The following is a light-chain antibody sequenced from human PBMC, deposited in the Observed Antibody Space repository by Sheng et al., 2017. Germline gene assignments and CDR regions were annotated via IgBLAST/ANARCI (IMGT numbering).Light chain of an antibody. Sequence: EITLTQSPGTLSLSPGERATLSCRASQTISRNQLAWYQQKPGQAPRLLIYDASTRATGIPDRFSGSGSGTDFTLTISSLEPEDFAVYYCQQCSIWPLTFGGGTKVEIK. CDR2: DAS. CDR1: QTISRNQ. CDR3: QQCSIWPLT. J-gene: IGKJ4*01. V-gene: IGKV3D-20*02.